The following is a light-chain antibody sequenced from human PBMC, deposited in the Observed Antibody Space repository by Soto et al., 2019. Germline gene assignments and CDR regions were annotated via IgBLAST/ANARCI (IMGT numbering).Light chain of an antibody. Sequence: QSARTQPASVSGSPGQSITNSCTGTSSDVGAYNYVSWYQQHPGKAPKLMIYEVSNRPSGVSNRFSGSRSGNTASLTISGLQAEDEADYYCSSYASSSTRVFGTETKLTVL. V-gene: IGLV2-14*01. CDR2: EVS. CDR1: SSDVGAYNY. CDR3: SSYASSSTRV. J-gene: IGLJ1*01.